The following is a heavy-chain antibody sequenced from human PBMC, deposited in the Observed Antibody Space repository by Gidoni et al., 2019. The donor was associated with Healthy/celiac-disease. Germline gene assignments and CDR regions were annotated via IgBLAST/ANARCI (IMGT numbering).Heavy chain of an antibody. CDR1: GFTFSSYR. Sequence: EVQLVESGGGLVTPGGSLRLSCAASGFTFSSYRMNWVRQAPGKGLEWVSSSSSSSSYIYYADSVKGRFTISRDNAKNSLYLQMNSLRAEDTAVYYCARDWNYYDSSGDAFDIWGQGTMVTVSS. V-gene: IGHV3-21*01. J-gene: IGHJ3*02. CDR3: ARDWNYYDSSGDAFDI. CDR2: SSSSSSYI. D-gene: IGHD3-22*01.